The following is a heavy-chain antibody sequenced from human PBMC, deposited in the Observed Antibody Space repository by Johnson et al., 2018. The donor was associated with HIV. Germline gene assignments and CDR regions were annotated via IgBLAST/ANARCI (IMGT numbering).Heavy chain of an antibody. CDR2: ISYDGINK. D-gene: IGHD1-26*01. Sequence: QVQLVESGGGVVQPGRSLRLSCAASGFSFSYYAMHWVRQAPGKGLEWVAVISYDGINKYYAQSVKGRFTISRDNSKTTLYLQMNSLRAEDTAVYNCARDLVGGSYLLGAFDIWGQGTMVTVSS. V-gene: IGHV3-30-3*01. J-gene: IGHJ3*02. CDR3: ARDLVGGSYLLGAFDI. CDR1: GFSFSYYA.